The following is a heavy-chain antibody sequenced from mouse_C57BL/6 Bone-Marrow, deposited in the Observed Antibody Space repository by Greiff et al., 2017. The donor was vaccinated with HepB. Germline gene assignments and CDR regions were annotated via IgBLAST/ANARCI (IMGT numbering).Heavy chain of an antibody. CDR2: ISGGGGNT. Sequence: EVMLVESGGGLVKPGGSLKLSCAASGFTFSSYTMSWVRQTPEKRLEWVATISGGGGNTYYPDSVKGRFTISRDNAKNTLYLQMSSLRSEDTALYYCASPAFAWFAYWGQGTLVTVSA. CDR3: ASPAFAWFAY. CDR1: GFTFSSYT. J-gene: IGHJ3*01. V-gene: IGHV5-9*01.